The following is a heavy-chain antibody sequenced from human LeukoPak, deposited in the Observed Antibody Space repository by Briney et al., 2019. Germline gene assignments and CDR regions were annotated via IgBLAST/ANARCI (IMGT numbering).Heavy chain of an antibody. CDR1: GGSISSYY. D-gene: IGHD6-6*01. V-gene: IGHV4-59*01. CDR3: ARGIAARHDY. CDR2: IYYSGST. J-gene: IGHJ4*02. Sequence: SETLSLTCTVSGGSISSYYWSWIRQPPGPGLEWIGYIYYSGSTNYNPSLKSRVTISVDTSKNQFSLKLSSVTAADTAVYYCARGIAARHDYWGQGTLVTVSS.